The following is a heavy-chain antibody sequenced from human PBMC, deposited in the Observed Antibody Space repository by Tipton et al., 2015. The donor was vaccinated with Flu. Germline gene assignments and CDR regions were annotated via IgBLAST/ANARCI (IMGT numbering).Heavy chain of an antibody. CDR3: ARSKVAAGTESFDY. D-gene: IGHD6-13*01. V-gene: IGHV4-34*01. J-gene: IGHJ4*02. CDR2: INHSGST. CDR1: GGSFSGYY. Sequence: SLTCAVYGGSFSGYYWSWIRQPPGKGLEWIGEINHSGSTNYNPSLKSRVTISVDTSKNQFSLKLSSVTAADTAVYYCARSKVAAGTESFDYWGQGTLVTVSS.